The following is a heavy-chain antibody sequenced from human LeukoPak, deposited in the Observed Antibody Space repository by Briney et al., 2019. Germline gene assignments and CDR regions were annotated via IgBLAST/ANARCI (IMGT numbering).Heavy chain of an antibody. J-gene: IGHJ4*02. CDR1: GGSFSGYY. V-gene: IGHV4-34*01. D-gene: IGHD3-22*01. Sequence: SETLSLTCAVYGGSFSGYYWSWIRQPPGKGLEWIGEINHSGSTNYNPSLKSRVTMSVDTSKNQFSLKLSSVTAADTAMYYCARGVVTGLDYWGQGTLVTVSS. CDR3: ARGVVTGLDY. CDR2: INHSGST.